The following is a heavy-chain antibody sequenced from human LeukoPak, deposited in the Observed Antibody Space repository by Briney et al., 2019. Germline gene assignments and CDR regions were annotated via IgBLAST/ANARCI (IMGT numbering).Heavy chain of an antibody. Sequence: ASVKVSCKASGYTFTSYYMHWVRQAPGQGLEWMGIINPSSGTTSYAQRFQGRVTMTRDTSTSTVYMELSSLRSEDTAVYYCARDPAGATDYWGQGTLVTVSS. CDR2: INPSSGTT. CDR1: GYTFTSYY. CDR3: ARDPAGATDY. V-gene: IGHV1-46*01. J-gene: IGHJ4*02.